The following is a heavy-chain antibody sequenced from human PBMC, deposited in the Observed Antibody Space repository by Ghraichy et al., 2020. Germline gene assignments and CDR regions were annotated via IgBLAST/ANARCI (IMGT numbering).Heavy chain of an antibody. Sequence: GGSLRLSCAASGFIFTSYWMSWVRQAPGKGLEWVANINKDGSEQHYADSVRGRFTISRDNAKNSLYLQMNSLRVEDTAVYYCARGGKFYYDDTDDPEDFWGRGILVTVSS. V-gene: IGHV3-7*01. D-gene: IGHD3-16*01. J-gene: IGHJ4*02. CDR3: ARGGKFYYDDTDDPEDF. CDR1: GFIFTSYW. CDR2: INKDGSEQ.